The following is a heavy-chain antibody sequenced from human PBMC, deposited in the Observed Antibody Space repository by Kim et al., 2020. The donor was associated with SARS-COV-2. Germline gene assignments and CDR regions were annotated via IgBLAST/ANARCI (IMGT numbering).Heavy chain of an antibody. CDR2: INPSGSA. Sequence: SETLSLTCFLSGGSFSGYFWSWIRQSPGKGLEVIGEINPSGSANYNPSPKSRVTISLDTSKNQFSLRLTSVTAADTAVYFCARVWDYWGQGTLVTVSA. J-gene: IGHJ4*02. CDR3: ARVWDY. CDR1: GGSFSGYF. V-gene: IGHV4-34*01.